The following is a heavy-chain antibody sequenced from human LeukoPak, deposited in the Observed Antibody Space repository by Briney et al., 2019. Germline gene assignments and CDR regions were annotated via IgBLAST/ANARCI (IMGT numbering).Heavy chain of an antibody. CDR2: IKGKTAAGAP. CDR3: LTGDYDFWSGFYSPNHYFDY. J-gene: IGHJ4*02. Sequence: GGSVRLSCAVSGVTLTSAWMSWVRQAPGKGLEWVGRIKGKTAAGAPDYVASVEGRFTISRDDSKNTLFLQMNSLKTEDTAVYYCLTGDYDFWSGFYSPNHYFDYWGQGTLVTVSS. D-gene: IGHD3-3*01. V-gene: IGHV3-15*01. CDR1: GVTLTSAW.